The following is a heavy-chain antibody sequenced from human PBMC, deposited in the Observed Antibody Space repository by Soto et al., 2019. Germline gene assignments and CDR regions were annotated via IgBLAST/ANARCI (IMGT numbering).Heavy chain of an antibody. D-gene: IGHD3-10*01. CDR1: GYTFNNFG. CDR2: ISNYNGHT. CDR3: ARGDIGEFPYYFDY. J-gene: IGHJ4*02. Sequence: QVHLVQSGAEVKKPGASVKVSCKASGYTFNNFGINWVRQAPGQGLEWMGGISNYNGHTNTTYAQRPQGTVTLTVDKPTSTVYMEVRSLRSDDTAVYFCARGDIGEFPYYFDYWGQGTLVTVSS. V-gene: IGHV1-18*01.